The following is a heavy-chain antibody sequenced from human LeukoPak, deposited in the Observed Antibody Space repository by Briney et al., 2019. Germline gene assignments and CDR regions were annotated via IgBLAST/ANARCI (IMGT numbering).Heavy chain of an antibody. D-gene: IGHD4-17*01. Sequence: GGSLRLSCAASGFTFSSYSMNWVRQAPGKGLEWVSYISSSSTIYYADSVKGRFTISRDNAKNSLYLQMNSLRAEDTAVYYCARGPGDYDNFYWXXXTLVTVSS. J-gene: IGHJ4*01. CDR2: ISSSSTI. V-gene: IGHV3-48*04. CDR1: GFTFSSYS. CDR3: ARGPGDYDNFY.